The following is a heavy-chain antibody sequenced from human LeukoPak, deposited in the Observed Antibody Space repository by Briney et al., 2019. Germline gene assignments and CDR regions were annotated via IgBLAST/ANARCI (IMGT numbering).Heavy chain of an antibody. Sequence: PSETLSLTCTVSGGSISSYYWSWIRQPAGKGLEWIGRIYTSGSTNYNPSLKSRVTMSVDTSKNQFSLKLSSVTAADTAVYYCARDVIVDVRIAAAGTNWFDPWGQGTLVTVSS. D-gene: IGHD6-13*01. CDR1: GGSISSYY. V-gene: IGHV4-4*07. CDR3: ARDVIVDVRIAAAGTNWFDP. J-gene: IGHJ5*02. CDR2: IYTSGST.